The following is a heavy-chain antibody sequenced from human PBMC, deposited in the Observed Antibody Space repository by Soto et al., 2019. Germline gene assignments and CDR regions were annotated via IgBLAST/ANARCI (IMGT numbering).Heavy chain of an antibody. CDR1: GGSFSGYY. CDR2: INHSGST. D-gene: IGHD2-15*01. J-gene: IGHJ6*02. Sequence: SETLSLTCAVYGGSFSGYYWSWIRQPPGKGLEWIGEINHSGSTNCNPSLKSRVTISVDTSKNQFSLKLSSVTAADTAVYYCARGLCSGGSCYSTIDYYGMDVWGQGTTVTVSS. V-gene: IGHV4-34*01. CDR3: ARGLCSGGSCYSTIDYYGMDV.